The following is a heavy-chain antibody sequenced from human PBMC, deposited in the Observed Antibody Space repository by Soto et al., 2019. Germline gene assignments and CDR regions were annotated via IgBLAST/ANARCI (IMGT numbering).Heavy chain of an antibody. D-gene: IGHD1-1*01. CDR3: ARVRRTVADAFDI. J-gene: IGHJ3*02. Sequence: GGSLRLSCAASGFTFSSYSMNWVRQAPGKGLEWVSSISSSSSYIYYADSVKGRFTISRDNAKNSLYLQMNSLRAEDTAVYYCARVRRTVADAFDIWGQGTMVTVS. V-gene: IGHV3-21*01. CDR2: ISSSSSYI. CDR1: GFTFSSYS.